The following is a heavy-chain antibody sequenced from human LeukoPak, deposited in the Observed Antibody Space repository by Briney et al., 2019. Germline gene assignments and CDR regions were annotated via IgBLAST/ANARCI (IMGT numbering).Heavy chain of an antibody. Sequence: GGSLRLSCTASGFTFSDYYMSWIRQAPGKGLEWVSYISSSGSTIYYADSVKGRFTISRDNAKNSLYLQMNSLRAEDTAVYYCARTEVGVVIISYYYMDVWRKGTTVTVSS. J-gene: IGHJ6*03. CDR3: ARTEVGVVIISYYYMDV. D-gene: IGHD3-3*01. CDR1: GFTFSDYY. CDR2: ISSSGSTI. V-gene: IGHV3-11*01.